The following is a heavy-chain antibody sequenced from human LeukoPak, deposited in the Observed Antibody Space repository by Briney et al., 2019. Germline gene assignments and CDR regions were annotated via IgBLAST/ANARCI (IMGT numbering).Heavy chain of an antibody. J-gene: IGHJ4*02. CDR1: GFTFSSDW. CDR3: GRALGSPLDY. V-gene: IGHV3-74*01. CDR2: INSDGSRT. Sequence: PGGSLRLSCAASGFTFSSDWMHWVRQAPGKGLVWVSLINSDGSRTNYADSVRGRFTISRDNAKSTLYLQMNSLRAEDTAVYYCGRALGSPLDYWGQGTLVTVSS. D-gene: IGHD1-26*01.